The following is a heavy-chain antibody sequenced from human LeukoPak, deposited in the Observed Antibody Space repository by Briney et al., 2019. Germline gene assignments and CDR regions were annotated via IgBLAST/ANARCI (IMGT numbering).Heavy chain of an antibody. CDR1: GGSIRSYY. CDR3: ARDLYSGYDWVGFNI. CDR2: IYYSGST. V-gene: IGHV4-59*01. Sequence: SETLSLTCTVSGGSIRSYYWSWSRQPQGKGLEWIGYIYYSGSTNYNPSLKSRVSISVDTSKNQFSLKLSSVTAADTAVYYCARDLYSGYDWVGFNIWGQGTVVSVSS. D-gene: IGHD5-12*01. J-gene: IGHJ3*02.